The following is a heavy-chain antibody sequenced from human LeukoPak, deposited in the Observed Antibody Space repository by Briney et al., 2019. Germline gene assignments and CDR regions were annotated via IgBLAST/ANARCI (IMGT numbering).Heavy chain of an antibody. CDR2: ISYSGYT. CDR1: RGSIRSYY. CDR3: ARGRNDSGGMFLDS. V-gene: IGHV4-59*01. D-gene: IGHD4-23*01. Sequence: SETLSLTCTVSRGSIRSYYWNWIRQAPGKGLEWIGFISYSGYTSYSPSLKSRVAISVDTSKSQFSLRLSSMTAADTAIYYCARGRNDSGGMFLDSWAQGSLVTVSS. J-gene: IGHJ4*02.